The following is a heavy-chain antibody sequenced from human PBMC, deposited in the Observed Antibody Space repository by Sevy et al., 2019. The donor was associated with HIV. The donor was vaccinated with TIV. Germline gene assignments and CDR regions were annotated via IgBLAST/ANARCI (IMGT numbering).Heavy chain of an antibody. J-gene: IGHJ4*02. Sequence: GGSLRLSCAASGFTFSKYWMGWVRQAPGKGLEWVANIKQDAGQKYYVDSVKGRFTISRDNANNSLYLQMNSLRAEDTAVYFCARDDGNYYFHYWGQRTLVTGSS. CDR3: ARDDGNYYFHY. D-gene: IGHD1-7*01. V-gene: IGHV3-7*01. CDR2: IKQDAGQK. CDR1: GFTFSKYW.